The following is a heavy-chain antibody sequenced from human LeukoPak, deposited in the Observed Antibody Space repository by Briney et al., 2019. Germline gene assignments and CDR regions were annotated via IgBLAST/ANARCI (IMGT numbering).Heavy chain of an antibody. V-gene: IGHV1-2*02. CDR1: GYTFTGYY. CDR2: INPDSGGT. D-gene: IGHD3-22*01. J-gene: IGHJ3*01. Sequence: ASVKVSCKASGYTFTGYYMHGVRQAPGLGLEWMGWINPDSGGTNYAQKFQGRVTMTRATSISTAYMELSRLRSDDTAVYYCARVGHYDSSVYADDVFDFWGQGTMVTVSS. CDR3: ARVGHYDSSVYADDVFDF.